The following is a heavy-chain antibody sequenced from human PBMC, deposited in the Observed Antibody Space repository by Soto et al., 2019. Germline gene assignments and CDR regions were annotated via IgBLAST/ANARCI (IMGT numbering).Heavy chain of an antibody. CDR1: GGTFSSYT. Sequence: SVKVSCKASGGTFSSYTISWVRQAPGQGLEWMGRIIPILGIANYAQKFQGRVTITADKSTSTAYMELSSLRSEDTAVYYCARAAVPAAIDFDYWGQGTLVTVSS. CDR3: ARAAVPAAIDFDY. CDR2: IIPILGIA. D-gene: IGHD2-2*01. J-gene: IGHJ4*02. V-gene: IGHV1-69*02.